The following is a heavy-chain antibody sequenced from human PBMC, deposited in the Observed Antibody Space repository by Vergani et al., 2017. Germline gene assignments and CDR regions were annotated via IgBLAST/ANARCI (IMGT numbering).Heavy chain of an antibody. V-gene: IGHV1-46*01. J-gene: IGHJ3*02. CDR1: GYTFTSYY. Sequence: QVQLVQSGAEVKKPGASVKVSCKASGYTFTSYYMHWVRQAPGQGLEWMGIINPSGGSTSYAQKFQGRVTMTRDTSTSTVYMELRSLRSEDTAVYYCARVLTGYSSGWYGKDAFDIWGQGTMGTGSS. D-gene: IGHD6-19*01. CDR3: ARVLTGYSSGWYGKDAFDI. CDR2: INPSGGST.